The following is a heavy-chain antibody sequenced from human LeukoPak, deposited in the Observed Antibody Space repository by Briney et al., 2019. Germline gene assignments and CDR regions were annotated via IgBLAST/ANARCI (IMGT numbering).Heavy chain of an antibody. CDR3: AKAGYSYGYPWFDP. J-gene: IGHJ5*02. CDR1: GFTFSSYS. Sequence: GGSLRLSCAASGFTFSSYSMNWVRQAPGKGLEWVSSISSSSSYIYYADSVKGRFTISRDNSKNTLYLQMNSLRAEDTAVYYCAKAGYSYGYPWFDPWGQGTLVTVSS. V-gene: IGHV3-21*04. D-gene: IGHD5-18*01. CDR2: ISSSSSYI.